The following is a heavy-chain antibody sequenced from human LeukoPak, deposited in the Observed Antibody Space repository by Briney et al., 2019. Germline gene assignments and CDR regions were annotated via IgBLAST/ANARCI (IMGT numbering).Heavy chain of an antibody. D-gene: IGHD6-13*01. Sequence: GVSLKISCKGSGYSFTSNWIGWVRQMPGKGLEWMGIIFPGDSDTRYSPAFQGQVTISADKSISTAYLQWSSLKASDTAMYYCARLDSSSWYYWGQGTRVSVSS. CDR2: IFPGDSDT. CDR1: GYSFTSNW. CDR3: ARLDSSSWYY. J-gene: IGHJ4*02. V-gene: IGHV5-51*01.